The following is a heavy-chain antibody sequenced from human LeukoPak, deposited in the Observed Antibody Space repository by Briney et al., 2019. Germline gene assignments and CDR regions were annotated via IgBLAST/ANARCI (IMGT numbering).Heavy chain of an antibody. CDR3: ARVSNLGYSNYAMRGAFDI. J-gene: IGHJ3*02. CDR2: IYYSGST. CDR1: GGSISSSSYY. Sequence: PSETLSLTCAVSGGSISSSSYYWGWIRQPPGKGLEWIGSIYYSGSTNYNPSLKSRVTISVDTSKNQFSLKLSSVTAADTAVYYCARVSNLGYSNYAMRGAFDIWGQGTMVTVSS. V-gene: IGHV4-39*07. D-gene: IGHD4-11*01.